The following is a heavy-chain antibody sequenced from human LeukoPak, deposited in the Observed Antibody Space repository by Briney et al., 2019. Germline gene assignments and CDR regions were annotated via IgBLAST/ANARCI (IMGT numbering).Heavy chain of an antibody. Sequence: NPGGSLRLSCAASGFTFSTYTMNWVRQAPGKGLEWISSITSISNYIFYADSLKGRFTISRDNAKNSLYLQMNSLRAEDTAVYYCAKDSLDSITMIVVEEGYFDYWGQGTLVTVSS. V-gene: IGHV3-21*01. CDR1: GFTFSTYT. CDR2: ITSISNYI. D-gene: IGHD3-22*01. J-gene: IGHJ4*02. CDR3: AKDSLDSITMIVVEEGYFDY.